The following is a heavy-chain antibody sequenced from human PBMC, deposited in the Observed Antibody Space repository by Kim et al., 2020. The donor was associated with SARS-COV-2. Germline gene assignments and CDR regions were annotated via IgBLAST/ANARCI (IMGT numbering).Heavy chain of an antibody. CDR2: IFYTGTT. V-gene: IGHV4-31*03. CDR1: GASIANSGNY. D-gene: IGHD2-15*01. J-gene: IGHJ4*02. Sequence: SETLSLTCTVSGASIANSGNYWTWIRQQPGKGLECVGYIFYTGTTYYNPALKSRITMSVDTSKNRFSLKLNSVTAADTAVYFCATLGKRYGNSIDFWGQGTLVTVSS. CDR3: ATLGKRYGNSIDF.